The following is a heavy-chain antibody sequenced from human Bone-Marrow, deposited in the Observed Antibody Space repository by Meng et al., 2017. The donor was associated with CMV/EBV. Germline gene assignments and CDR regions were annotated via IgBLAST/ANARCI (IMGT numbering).Heavy chain of an antibody. CDR2: IYPGDSDT. V-gene: IGHV5-51*01. Sequence: GESLKISCKGSGYSFTSYWIGWVRQMPGKGLEWMGIIYPGDSDTRYSPSFQGQVTISADKSISAAFLQWSSLKASDTAMYYCARTYYYDSSGYYYSLGLFDYWGQRTLVTVSS. D-gene: IGHD3-22*01. CDR1: GYSFTSYW. J-gene: IGHJ4*02. CDR3: ARTYYYDSSGYYYSLGLFDY.